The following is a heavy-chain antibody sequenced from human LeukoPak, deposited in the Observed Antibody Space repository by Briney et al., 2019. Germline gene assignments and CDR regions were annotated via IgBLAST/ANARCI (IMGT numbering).Heavy chain of an antibody. D-gene: IGHD2-2*01. Sequence: PSETLSLTCAVYGGSFSGYYWSWIRQPPGKGLEWIGEINHSGSTNYNPSLKSRVTISVDTSKNQFSLKLSSVTAAGTAVYYCARGRGVVVPAAIRRPNWFDPWGQGTLVTVSS. J-gene: IGHJ5*02. CDR3: ARGRGVVVPAAIRRPNWFDP. CDR2: INHSGST. CDR1: GGSFSGYY. V-gene: IGHV4-34*01.